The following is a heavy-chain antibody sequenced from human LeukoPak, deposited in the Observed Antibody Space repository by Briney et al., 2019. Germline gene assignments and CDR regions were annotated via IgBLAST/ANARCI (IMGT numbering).Heavy chain of an antibody. Sequence: SETLSLTCTVSGGSISSYYWSWIRQPPGKGLEWIGYIYYSGSTNYNPSLKSRVTISVDTSKNQFSLKLSSVTAADTAVYYCARVGTPDCSSTSCYPLYYYYMDVWGKGTTVTVSS. CDR2: IYYSGST. V-gene: IGHV4-59*08. D-gene: IGHD2-2*01. J-gene: IGHJ6*03. CDR1: GGSISSYY. CDR3: ARVGTPDCSSTSCYPLYYYYMDV.